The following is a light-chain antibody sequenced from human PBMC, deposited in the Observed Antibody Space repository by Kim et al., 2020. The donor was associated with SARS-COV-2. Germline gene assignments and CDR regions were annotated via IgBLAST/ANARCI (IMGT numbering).Light chain of an antibody. CDR2: DAS. J-gene: IGKJ4*01. Sequence: LSLSPGERATLSCRASQSIYNYLAWYQQKPGQAPRLLIYDASNRATGIPARFSGTGSGTDFTLTISSLEPEDFAVYYCQQRAHWPTFGGGTRWISN. V-gene: IGKV3-11*01. CDR1: QSIYNY. CDR3: QQRAHWPT.